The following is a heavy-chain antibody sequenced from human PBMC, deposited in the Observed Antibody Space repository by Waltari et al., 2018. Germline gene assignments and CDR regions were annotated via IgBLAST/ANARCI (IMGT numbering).Heavy chain of an antibody. CDR2: IYSGGSS. V-gene: IGHV3-53*01. Sequence: EVQLVESGGGLIQPGGSVRLSCAASGFPVSSSYMRWVRQAPGKGLEWVSVIYSGGSSNYADSVKGRFTISRDNSKNTLYLQMNSLRAEDTAVYYCARGGEVERQRIFDFWGQGTLVTVSS. CDR3: ARGGEVERQRIFDF. D-gene: IGHD1-1*01. J-gene: IGHJ4*02. CDR1: GFPVSSSY.